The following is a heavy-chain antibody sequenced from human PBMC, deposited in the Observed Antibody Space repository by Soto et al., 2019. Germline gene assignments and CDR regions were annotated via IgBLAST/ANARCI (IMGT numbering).Heavy chain of an antibody. D-gene: IGHD2-2*01. V-gene: IGHV1-69*13. Sequence: ASVKVSCKDSGGTFSSYAISWVRQAPGQGLEWMGGIIPIFGTANYAQKFQGRVTITADESTSTAYMELSSLRSEDTAVYYCARDYDCSSTSCYDYWGQGTLVTVSS. CDR2: IIPIFGTA. J-gene: IGHJ4*02. CDR1: GGTFSSYA. CDR3: ARDYDCSSTSCYDY.